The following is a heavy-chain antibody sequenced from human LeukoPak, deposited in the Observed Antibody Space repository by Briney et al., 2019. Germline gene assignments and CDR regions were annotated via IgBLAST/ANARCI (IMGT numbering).Heavy chain of an antibody. CDR1: GFTFSSYW. CDR2: IKEDGSAK. J-gene: IGHJ6*02. Sequence: GGSLRLSCAASGFTFSSYWMSWVRQAPGKGLEWVASIKEDGSAKYYVDSVKGRFTISRDNAKNALYLHMNSLRVEDTAVYYCARDLVMVRGVITSGMDVWGQGTTVTVSS. V-gene: IGHV3-7*01. D-gene: IGHD3-10*01. CDR3: ARDLVMVRGVITSGMDV.